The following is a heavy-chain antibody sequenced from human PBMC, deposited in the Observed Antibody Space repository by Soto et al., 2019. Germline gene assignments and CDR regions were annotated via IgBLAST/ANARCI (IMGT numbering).Heavy chain of an antibody. D-gene: IGHD3-16*02. CDR1: GFTFSSYS. CDR2: ISSSSSYI. Sequence: EVQLVESGGGLVKPGGSLRLSCAASGFTFSSYSMNWVRQAPGKGLEWVSSISSSSSYIYYADSVKGRFTISRDNAKNSLYLQMTSLRAEDTAVYYCARAGRADYIWGSFRPGDAFDFWGQGTLATVSS. CDR3: ARAGRADYIWGSFRPGDAFDF. J-gene: IGHJ3*01. V-gene: IGHV3-21*01.